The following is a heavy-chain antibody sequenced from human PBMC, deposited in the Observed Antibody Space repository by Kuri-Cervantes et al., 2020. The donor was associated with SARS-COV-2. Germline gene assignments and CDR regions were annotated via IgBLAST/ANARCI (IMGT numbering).Heavy chain of an antibody. D-gene: IGHD1-26*01. Sequence: GESLKISCTASGFTFGDYAMSWVRQAPGKVLEWVGFIRSKGYGGTTEYAASVKGRFTISRDDSKSIAYPQMNSLRAEDTAVYYCARGGIVGAMPFDSWGQGTLVTVSS. CDR3: ARGGIVGAMPFDS. CDR1: GFTFGDYA. J-gene: IGHJ4*02. CDR2: IRSKGYGGTT. V-gene: IGHV3-49*04.